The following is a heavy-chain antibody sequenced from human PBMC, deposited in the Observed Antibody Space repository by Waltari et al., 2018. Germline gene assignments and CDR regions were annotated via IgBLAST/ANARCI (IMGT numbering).Heavy chain of an antibody. Sequence: QVQLVQSGAEVKKPGSSVKVSCKASGGTFSSYAISWVRQAPGQGLEWMGGSIPSFGTANYAQKFQGRVTITTDESTSTAYMELSSLRSEDTAVYYCASGSTLAQFLNHDYGEYYYGMDVWGQGTTVTVSS. J-gene: IGHJ6*02. CDR1: GGTFSSYA. CDR3: ASGSTLAQFLNHDYGEYYYGMDV. CDR2: SIPSFGTA. V-gene: IGHV1-69*05. D-gene: IGHD4-17*01.